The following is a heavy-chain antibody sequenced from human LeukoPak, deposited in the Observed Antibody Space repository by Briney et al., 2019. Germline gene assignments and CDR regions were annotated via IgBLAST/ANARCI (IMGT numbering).Heavy chain of an antibody. CDR2: IYYSGST. V-gene: IGHV4-39*01. J-gene: IGHJ6*02. Sequence: SETLSLTCTVSGGSISSSSYYWGWIRQRPGKGLEWIGSIYYSGSTYYNPSLKSRVTISVDTSKNQFSLKLSSVTAADTAVYYCARLDRHYYYYGMDVWGQGTTVTVSS. CDR3: ARLDRHYYYYGMDV. CDR1: GGSISSSSYY.